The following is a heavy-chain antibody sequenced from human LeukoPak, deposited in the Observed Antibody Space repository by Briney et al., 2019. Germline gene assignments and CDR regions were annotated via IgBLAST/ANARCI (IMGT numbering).Heavy chain of an antibody. CDR3: ARRLMTTVRGVNHWYFDL. CDR2: IYYSGST. J-gene: IGHJ2*01. D-gene: IGHD3-10*01. CDR1: GGSISSYY. V-gene: IGHV4-39*01. Sequence: PSETLSLTCTVSGGSISSYYWSWIRQPPGKGLEWIGSIYYSGSTYYNPSLKSRVTISVDTSKSQFSLQLSSVAAADTAEYYCARRLMTTVRGVNHWYFDLWGRGTLVTVSS.